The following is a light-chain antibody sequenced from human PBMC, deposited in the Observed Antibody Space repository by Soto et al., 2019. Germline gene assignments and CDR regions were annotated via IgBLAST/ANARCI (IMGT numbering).Light chain of an antibody. CDR2: AAS. V-gene: IGKV1-27*01. Sequence: DLQMTQSPSSLSASVGDRVTISCRASQGITNYLAWYQQKPGKVPKLLIYAASTLQSGVPSRFSGSGSGTDFTLTISSLQPEDVATYYCQKYNGAPRAFGQGTKVEIK. J-gene: IGKJ1*01. CDR3: QKYNGAPRA. CDR1: QGITNY.